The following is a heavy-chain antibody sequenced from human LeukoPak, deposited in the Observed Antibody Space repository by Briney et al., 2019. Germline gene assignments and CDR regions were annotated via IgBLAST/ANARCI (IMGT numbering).Heavy chain of an antibody. Sequence: GASVKVSCKASGYTFTGYYMHWVRQAPGQGLEWMGRINPNSGCTNYAQKFQGRVTMTRDTSISTAYMELSRLRSDDTAVYYCARSHYYDSSGYSSCGYWGQGTLVTVSS. CDR2: INPNSGCT. CDR1: GYTFTGYY. V-gene: IGHV1-2*06. D-gene: IGHD3-22*01. J-gene: IGHJ4*02. CDR3: ARSHYYDSSGYSSCGY.